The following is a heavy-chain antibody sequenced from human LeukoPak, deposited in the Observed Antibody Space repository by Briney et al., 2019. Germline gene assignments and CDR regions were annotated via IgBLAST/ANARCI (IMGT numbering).Heavy chain of an antibody. CDR1: GGSISSYY. D-gene: IGHD6-19*01. CDR2: IYYSGST. V-gene: IGHV4-59*01. J-gene: IGHJ5*02. Sequence: SETLSLTCTVSGGSISSYYWSWIRQPPGKGLEWIGYIYYSGSTSYNPSLKSRVTISVDTSKNQFSLKLSSVTAADTAVYYCARVGSSAWYSAGSWGQGTLVTVSS. CDR3: ARVGSSAWYSAGS.